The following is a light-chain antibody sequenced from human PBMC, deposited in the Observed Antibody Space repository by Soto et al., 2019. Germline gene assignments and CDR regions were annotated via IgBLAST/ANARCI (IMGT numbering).Light chain of an antibody. J-gene: IGKJ4*01. CDR1: QSVLYSTNNKNY. V-gene: IGKV4-1*01. Sequence: DIVLTQSPDSLAVSLGERATINCKSSQSVLYSTNNKNYLAWYQQRPGQPPKLLIYWASTRESGVPDRFSGSGSGTDFTLTISSLQADDVAVYYCQQYDRSPHTFGGGTKVEIK. CDR2: WAS. CDR3: QQYDRSPHT.